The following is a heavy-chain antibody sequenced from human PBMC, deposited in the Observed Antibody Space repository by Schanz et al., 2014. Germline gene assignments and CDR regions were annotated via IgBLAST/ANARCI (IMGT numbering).Heavy chain of an antibody. J-gene: IGHJ3*02. D-gene: IGHD2-2*01. V-gene: IGHV3-23*01. CDR2: ISGSGAHT. Sequence: EAQLLESGGGLVQPGGSLRLSCEASGFAFTSNAMTWVRQAPGKGLEWVSTISGSGAHTYHADSVRGLFTISRDNSKNILYLQMHSLRAEETAIYFCAAARGTNCYFCALDIWGQGTMVTVSS. CDR3: AAARGTNCYFCALDI. CDR1: GFAFTSNA.